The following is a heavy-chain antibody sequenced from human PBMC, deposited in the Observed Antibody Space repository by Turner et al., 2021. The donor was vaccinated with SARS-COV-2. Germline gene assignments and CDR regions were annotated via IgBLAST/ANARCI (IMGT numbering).Heavy chain of an antibody. Sequence: EAQLLESGGGLVQPGGSLRLSCAASGFPFNTYAMTWVRQAPGKGLQWVSTISGKTYSTYYADSVKGRFTISRDNFKNTLYLQMNSLRAEDTAVYYCANVRRDGPFDAFDIWGQGTMVTVSS. D-gene: IGHD3-10*02. J-gene: IGHJ3*02. V-gene: IGHV3-23*01. CDR1: GFPFNTYA. CDR3: ANVRRDGPFDAFDI. CDR2: ISGKTYST.